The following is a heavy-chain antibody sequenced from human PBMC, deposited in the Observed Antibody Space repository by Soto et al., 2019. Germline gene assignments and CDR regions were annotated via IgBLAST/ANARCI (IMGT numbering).Heavy chain of an antibody. CDR2: FDPEDGET. J-gene: IGHJ6*02. CDR1: GYTLTELS. Sequence: ASVKVSCKVSGYTLTELSMHWVRQAPGKGLEWMGGFDPEDGETIYAQKFQGRVTMTEDTSTDTAYMELSSLRSEDTAVYYCATDILQLERRMNPDYYYYGMDVWGQGTTVTVSS. D-gene: IGHD1-1*01. CDR3: ATDILQLERRMNPDYYYYGMDV. V-gene: IGHV1-24*01.